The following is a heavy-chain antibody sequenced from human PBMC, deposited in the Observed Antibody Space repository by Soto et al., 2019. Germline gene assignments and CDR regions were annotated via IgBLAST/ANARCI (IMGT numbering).Heavy chain of an antibody. CDR1: GYSFTSYW. J-gene: IGHJ3*02. D-gene: IGHD3-10*01. CDR2: IYPGDSDT. V-gene: IGHV5-51*01. CDR3: AREPLSVMVRGVSRAFDI. Sequence: PGESLKISCKGSGYSFTSYWIGWVRQMPGKGLEWMGIIYPGDSDTRYSPSFQGQVTISADKSISTAYLQWSSLKASDTAMYYCAREPLSVMVRGVSRAFDIWGQGTMVTVSS.